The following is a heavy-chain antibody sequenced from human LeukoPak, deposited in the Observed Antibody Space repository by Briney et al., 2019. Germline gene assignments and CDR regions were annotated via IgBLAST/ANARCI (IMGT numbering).Heavy chain of an antibody. CDR3: ARDGDSSGYYAAFDI. J-gene: IGHJ3*02. D-gene: IGHD3-22*01. CDR2: ISSSSSII. Sequence: GGSLRLSRAASGFTFSSYSMNWVRQAPGKGLEWLSHISSSSSIIYYAASVKGRFTISRDNATNSLYLQMNRLRDEDTAVYYCARDGDSSGYYAAFDIWGQGTMVTVSS. CDR1: GFTFSSYS. V-gene: IGHV3-48*02.